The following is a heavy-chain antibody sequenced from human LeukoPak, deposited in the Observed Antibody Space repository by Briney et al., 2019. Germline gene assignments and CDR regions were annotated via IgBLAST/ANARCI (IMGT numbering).Heavy chain of an antibody. J-gene: IGHJ4*02. CDR3: ARALIRAIIAAAGTGY. Sequence: GGSLRLSCAASGFTFSDYYMSWIRQAPGKGLEWVSYISSSGSTIYYADSVKGRFTISRDNSKNTLYLQMNSLRAEDTAVYYCARALIRAIIAAAGTGYWGQGTLVTVSS. V-gene: IGHV3-11*04. D-gene: IGHD6-13*01. CDR2: ISSSGSTI. CDR1: GFTFSDYY.